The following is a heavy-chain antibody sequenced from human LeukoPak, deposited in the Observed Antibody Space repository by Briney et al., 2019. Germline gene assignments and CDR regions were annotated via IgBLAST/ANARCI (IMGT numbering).Heavy chain of an antibody. CDR2: INHSGST. CDR3: ARDGRFPPEVLPRYFDY. Sequence: ASETLSLTCAVYGGSFSGHYWTWIRQPPGKGLEWIGEINHSGSTNYNPSLKSRVTTSVDTSKNQFSLKLTSATAADTAVYYCARDGRFPPEVLPRYFDYWGQGTLVTVSS. J-gene: IGHJ4*02. V-gene: IGHV4-34*01. CDR1: GGSFSGHY. D-gene: IGHD1-26*01.